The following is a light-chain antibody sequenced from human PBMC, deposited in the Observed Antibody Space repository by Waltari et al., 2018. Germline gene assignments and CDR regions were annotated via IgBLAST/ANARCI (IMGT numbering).Light chain of an antibody. CDR3: QQSYNDPTT. J-gene: IGKJ1*01. V-gene: IGKV1-39*01. Sequence: DIQMTQSPSSLSEFVGGRVAITCRASQNIDNYLHWYQQKPGEAPRRLIFSVSSPQSGVPSRFSGSGSETDFTLTIRGLQPEDSAIYYCQQSYNDPTTFGQGTRVEVK. CDR2: SVS. CDR1: QNIDNY.